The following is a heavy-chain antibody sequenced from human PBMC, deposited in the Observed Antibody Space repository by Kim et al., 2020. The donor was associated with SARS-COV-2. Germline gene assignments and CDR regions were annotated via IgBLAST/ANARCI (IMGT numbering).Heavy chain of an antibody. D-gene: IGHD3-22*01. Sequence: ASVKVSCKASGYTFRSYGMNWVRQAPGQGLEWMGWINTNTGNPTYAQGFTGRFVFSLDTSVSTAYLQISSLKAEDTAVYFCARQEYDSSSYRQGFDYWGQGTLVTVSS. CDR3: ARQEYDSSSYRQGFDY. V-gene: IGHV7-4-1*02. CDR2: INTNTGNP. CDR1: GYTFRSYG. J-gene: IGHJ4*02.